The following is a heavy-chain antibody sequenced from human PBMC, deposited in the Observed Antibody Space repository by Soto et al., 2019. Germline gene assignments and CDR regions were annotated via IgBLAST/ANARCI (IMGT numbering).Heavy chain of an antibody. V-gene: IGHV3-15*01. CDR2: IKSKTDGGTT. CDR3: TTAVGGYCSSTSCIPHYYYMDV. D-gene: IGHD2-2*01. Sequence: GGSLRLSCAASGFTFSNAWMSWVRQAPGKGLEWVGRIKSKTDGGTTDYAAPVKGRFTISRDDSKNTPYLQMNSLKTGDTAVYYCTTAVGGYCSSTSCIPHYYYMDVWGKGTTVTVSS. J-gene: IGHJ6*03. CDR1: GFTFSNAW.